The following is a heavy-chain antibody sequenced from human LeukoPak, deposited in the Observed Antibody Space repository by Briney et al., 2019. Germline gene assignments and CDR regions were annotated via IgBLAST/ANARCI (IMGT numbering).Heavy chain of an antibody. V-gene: IGHV4-34*01. CDR3: ARAKYYYDSSGYYSYYFDY. CDR2: INHSGST. J-gene: IGHJ4*02. CDR1: GGSFSGYY. Sequence: SETLSLTCAVYGGSFSGYYWSWIRQPPGKGLEWIGEINHSGSTNYNPSLKSRVTISVETSKNQFSLKLSSVTAADTAVYYCARAKYYYDSSGYYSYYFDYWGQGTLVTVFS. D-gene: IGHD3-22*01.